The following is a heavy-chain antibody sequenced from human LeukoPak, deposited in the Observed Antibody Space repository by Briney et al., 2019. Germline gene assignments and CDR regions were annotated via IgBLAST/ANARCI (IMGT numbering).Heavy chain of an antibody. Sequence: SETLSLTCTVSGDSISSYYWNWIRQPPGKGLEWIGYIYYSGSTNYNPSLKSRATTLVDTSKNQFSLRLSSVTAADTAVYYCAREYSSSSGRRAFDFWGQGTMVTVSS. CDR3: AREYSSSSGRRAFDF. J-gene: IGHJ3*01. D-gene: IGHD6-6*01. CDR2: IYYSGST. V-gene: IGHV4-59*08. CDR1: GDSISSYY.